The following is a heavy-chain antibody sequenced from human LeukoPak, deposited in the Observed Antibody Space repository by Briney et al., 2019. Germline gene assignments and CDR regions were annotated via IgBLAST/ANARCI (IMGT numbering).Heavy chain of an antibody. CDR1: GGSVSSGSYY. CDR3: ARVEAETCYDSWSGYRAFDI. CDR2: IYTSRST. J-gene: IGHJ3*02. D-gene: IGHD3-3*01. V-gene: IGHV4-61*02. Sequence: SETLSLTCTVSGGSVSSGSYYWNWIRQPAGKGLEWIGRIYTSRSTNYNPSLKSRVTILVDTSKNQFSLKLSSVTAADTAVYYCARVEAETCYDSWSGYRAFDIWGQGTMVTVSS.